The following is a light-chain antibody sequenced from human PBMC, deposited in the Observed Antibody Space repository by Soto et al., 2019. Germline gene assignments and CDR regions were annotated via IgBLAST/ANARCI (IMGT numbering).Light chain of an antibody. J-gene: IGKJ1*01. Sequence: DIQMTQSPSTLSASVGDRVTITCRASQSFSGWLAWYQQKPGKAPKLLIYKASSLESGVPSRFSGSGSGTEFTLTISSLQPDDFATYYCQHYRTFGQGTKVEIK. CDR1: QSFSGW. V-gene: IGKV1-5*03. CDR2: KAS. CDR3: QHYRT.